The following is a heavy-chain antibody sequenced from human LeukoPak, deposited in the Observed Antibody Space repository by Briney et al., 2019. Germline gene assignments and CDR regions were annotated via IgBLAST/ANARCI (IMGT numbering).Heavy chain of an antibody. D-gene: IGHD3-10*01. CDR1: GFTFSSYA. V-gene: IGHV3-30-3*02. CDR2: ISYDGSNK. CDR3: ANTYGSGSYGYYYMDV. Sequence: GGSLRLSCAASGFTFSSYAMHWVRQAPGKGLGWVAVISYDGSNKYYEDSVKGRFTISTDNSKNTLYLQMNSLRAEDTAVYYCANTYGSGSYGYYYMDVWGKGTTVTISS. J-gene: IGHJ6*03.